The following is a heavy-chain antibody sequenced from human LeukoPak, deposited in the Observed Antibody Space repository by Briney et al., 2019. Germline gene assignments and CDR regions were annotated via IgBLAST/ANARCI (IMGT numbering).Heavy chain of an antibody. J-gene: IGHJ6*02. Sequence: SGGSLRLSCAASGFTFSDYYMSWIRQAPGKGLEWVSYISSSSTSIYYADSVKGRFTISRDNAKNSLYLQTSSLRPDDTAVYYCARGHFGLDVWGQGTTVTVSS. CDR3: ARGHFGLDV. V-gene: IGHV3-11*01. CDR2: ISSSSTSI. CDR1: GFTFSDYY.